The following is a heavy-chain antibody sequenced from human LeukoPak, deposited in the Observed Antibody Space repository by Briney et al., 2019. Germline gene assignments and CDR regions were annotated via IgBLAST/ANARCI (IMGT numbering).Heavy chain of an antibody. CDR1: GYTFTGYY. J-gene: IGHJ4*02. V-gene: IGHV1-2*02. CDR3: ARQDYFDY. CDR2: INPNSGDT. Sequence: GASVKVSCKASGYTFTGYYMHWVRQAPGQGLEWMGWINPNSGDTNYAQKFQGRVTMTRDTSISTAYMEWSSLKASDTAMYYCARQDYFDYWGQGTLVTVSS.